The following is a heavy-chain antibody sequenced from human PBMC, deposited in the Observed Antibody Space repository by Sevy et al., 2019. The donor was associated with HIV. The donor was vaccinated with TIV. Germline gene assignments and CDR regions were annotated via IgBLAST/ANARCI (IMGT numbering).Heavy chain of an antibody. D-gene: IGHD6-13*01. Sequence: SETLSLTCTVSGDSISNNDYYWAWIRQSPGKGLDWIGSIYYSGSTYYTPSLKSRVTISVDTSKNQFSLKLRSVTAADTAVYYCAREGPRIAQFDYWGQGTLVTVSS. CDR3: AREGPRIAQFDY. CDR2: IYYSGST. J-gene: IGHJ4*02. CDR1: GDSISNNDYY. V-gene: IGHV4-39*02.